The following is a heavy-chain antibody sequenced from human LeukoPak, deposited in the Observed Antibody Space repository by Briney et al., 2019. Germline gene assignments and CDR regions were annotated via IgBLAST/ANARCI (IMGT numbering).Heavy chain of an antibody. CDR2: FDPEDGET. CDR1: GYTLTELS. V-gene: IGHV1-24*01. J-gene: IGHJ3*02. Sequence: GASVKVSCKVSGYTLTELSMHWVRQAPGKGLEWMGGFDPEDGETIYAQKFQGRVTMTEDTSTDTAYMELSSLRSEDTAVYYCTSHHRDFDWLPPFAFDIWGQGTMVTVSS. CDR3: TSHHRDFDWLPPFAFDI. D-gene: IGHD3-9*01.